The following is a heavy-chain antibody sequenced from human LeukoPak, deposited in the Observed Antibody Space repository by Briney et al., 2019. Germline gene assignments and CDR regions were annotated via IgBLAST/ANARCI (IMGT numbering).Heavy chain of an antibody. CDR3: ARAGTLGGIVVVPSNWFDP. CDR2: INPSGGST. V-gene: IGHV1-46*01. CDR1: GYTFTSYY. D-gene: IGHD3-22*01. Sequence: ASVKVSCKASGYTFTSYYMHWVRQAPGQGLEWMGIINPSGGSTSYAQKFQGRVTMTRDTSTSTVYMELSSLRSEDTAVYYCARAGTLGGIVVVPSNWFDPWGQGTLVTVSS. J-gene: IGHJ5*02.